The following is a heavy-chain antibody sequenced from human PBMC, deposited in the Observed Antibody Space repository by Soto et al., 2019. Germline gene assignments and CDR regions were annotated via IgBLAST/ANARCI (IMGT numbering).Heavy chain of an antibody. V-gene: IGHV3-74*01. J-gene: IGHJ5*02. CDR3: TRGLGGNIPFDR. Sequence: EAQLVESGGGLVQPGGSLRLSCAASGFTFSSYWMSWVRQGPGKGLVWVSRINSDGSSTTDADSVKGRFTISRDNAKNTLDLQMNSLRVEDTAVYYCTRGLGGNIPFDRWGQGTLVTVSS. CDR2: INSDGSST. CDR1: GFTFSSYW. D-gene: IGHD5-18*01.